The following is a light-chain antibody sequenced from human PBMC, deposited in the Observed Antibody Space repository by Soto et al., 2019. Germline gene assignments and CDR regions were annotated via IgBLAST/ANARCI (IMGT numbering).Light chain of an antibody. CDR2: GAS. CDR1: QAISIS. Sequence: DIQLTQSPSFLSASVGDKVTITCRASQAISISLAWYQQNPGKAPKLLIYGASTLQSGVPSRFSGSGSGTEFTLTIGSLQPEDFATYYCQQLNRYPLTVGGGAKVEMK. V-gene: IGKV1-9*01. CDR3: QQLNRYPLT. J-gene: IGKJ4*01.